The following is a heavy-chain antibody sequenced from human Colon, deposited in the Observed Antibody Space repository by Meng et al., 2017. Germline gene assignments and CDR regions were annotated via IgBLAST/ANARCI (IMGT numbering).Heavy chain of an antibody. V-gene: IGHV4-30-4*01. CDR3: ARNPVIPDARTFDF. Sequence: QVQLQWSGPGLVKALQTLSLNCTISNCSINNADYYWNWIRQPPGKGPEWLGYIHSSGNTYYTPSLKSRLAMSLDTSKNQFSLRLTSVTAADTAVYYCARNPVIPDARTFDFWGQGALVTVSS. CDR1: NCSINNADYY. J-gene: IGHJ4*02. D-gene: IGHD2-2*01. CDR2: IHSSGNT.